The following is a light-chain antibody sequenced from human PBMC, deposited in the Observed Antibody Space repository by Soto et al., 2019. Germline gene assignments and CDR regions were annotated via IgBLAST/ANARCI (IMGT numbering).Light chain of an antibody. Sequence: QSALTQPPSASGSPGQSLTISCTGTSSDVGGYNYVSWYQQRPGKAPKLVIYEVTKRPSGVPDRFSGSKSGSTASLTVSGLQADDEAEYYCASYAGTTLFVFGSGTKLTVL. V-gene: IGLV2-8*01. CDR1: SSDVGGYNY. J-gene: IGLJ1*01. CDR3: ASYAGTTLFV. CDR2: EVT.